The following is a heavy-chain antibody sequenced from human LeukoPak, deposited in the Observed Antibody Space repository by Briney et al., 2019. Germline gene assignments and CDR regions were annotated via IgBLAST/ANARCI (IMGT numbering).Heavy chain of an antibody. V-gene: IGHV6-1*01. CDR1: GDSVSSNSAA. CDR3: ARSALVAARGFGTYYYYYYMDV. D-gene: IGHD6-6*01. J-gene: IGHJ6*03. Sequence: SQTLSLTCAISGDSVSSNSAAWNWIRQSPSRGLEWLGRTYYRSKWYNDYAVSVKSRITINPDTSKNQFSLQLNSVTPEDTAVYYCARSALVAARGFGTYYYYYYMDVWGKGTTVTVSS. CDR2: TYYRSKWYN.